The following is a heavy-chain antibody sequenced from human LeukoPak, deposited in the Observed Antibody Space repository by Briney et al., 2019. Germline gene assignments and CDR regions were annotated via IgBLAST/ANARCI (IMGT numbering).Heavy chain of an antibody. CDR2: IWYDGSKK. CDR1: GFTFSNYG. CDR3: ARDFCSTTSCLDY. Sequence: GGSLRLSCAASGFTFSNYGMHWVRQAPGKGLEWVAVIWYDGSKKYYADSVKGRFTISRDDSKNTLYLQMNSLRGDDTAFYYCARDFCSTTSCLDYWGQGTLVTV. D-gene: IGHD2-2*01. J-gene: IGHJ4*02. V-gene: IGHV3-33*01.